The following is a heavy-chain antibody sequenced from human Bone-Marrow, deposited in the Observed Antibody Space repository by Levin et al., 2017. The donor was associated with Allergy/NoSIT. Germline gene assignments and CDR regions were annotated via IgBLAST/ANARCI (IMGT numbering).Heavy chain of an antibody. CDR1: GFTFSSYW. CDR3: ARVDIVARDFRYYDAFDI. CDR2: INSDGSST. D-gene: IGHD5-12*01. Sequence: LSLPCAASGFTFSSYWMHWVRQAPGKGLVWVSRINSDGSSTSYADSVKGRFTISRDNAKNTLYLQMNSLRAEDTAVYYCARVDIVARDFRYYDAFDIWGQGTMVTVSS. V-gene: IGHV3-74*01. J-gene: IGHJ3*02.